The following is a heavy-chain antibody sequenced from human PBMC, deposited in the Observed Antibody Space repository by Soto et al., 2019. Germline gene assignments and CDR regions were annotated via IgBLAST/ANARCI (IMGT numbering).Heavy chain of an antibody. CDR3: ARHLTMVRGVMSGNAFDI. V-gene: IGHV4-59*08. CDR1: GGSISGYY. D-gene: IGHD3-10*01. CDR2: IYYSGST. J-gene: IGHJ3*02. Sequence: SETLSLTCTVSGGSISGYYWSWIRPPPGKGLEWIGYIYYSGSTNYNPSLKSRVTISVDTSKNQFSLKLSSVTAADTAVYYCARHLTMVRGVMSGNAFDIWGQGTMVTVSS.